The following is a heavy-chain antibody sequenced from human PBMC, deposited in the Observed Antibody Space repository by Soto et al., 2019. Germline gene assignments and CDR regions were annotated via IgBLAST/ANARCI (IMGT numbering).Heavy chain of an antibody. CDR1: GFTFSIYA. V-gene: IGHV3-23*01. D-gene: IGHD1-26*01. CDR2: ISGSGDST. J-gene: IGHJ4*02. CDR3: AKIGTYSGGHFDN. Sequence: GESLKISCAASGFTFSIYAMNWVRQAPGKGLEWVSTISGSGDSTHYADYVKGRFTISRDNSKNTLYLQMNSLGAEDTAVYYCAKIGTYSGGHFDNWGQGTLVTVSS.